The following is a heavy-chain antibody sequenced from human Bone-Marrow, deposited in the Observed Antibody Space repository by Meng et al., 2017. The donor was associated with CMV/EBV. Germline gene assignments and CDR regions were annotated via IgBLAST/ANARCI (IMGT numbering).Heavy chain of an antibody. V-gene: IGHV4-39*07. CDR3: ARHWFRVGMQYHLLYKGAFDS. CDR1: GDSTKNRNFY. J-gene: IGHJ4*02. CDR2: VYYNGDT. D-gene: IGHD2-2*02. Sequence: SETLSLTCSVSGDSTKNRNFYWGWVRQPPGKGLEWVGTVYYNGDTYYNPSLESRVTVSLDTSKNQFSLTLNSVTAADTAVYYCARHWFRVGMQYHLLYKGAFDSWGQGTLVTVSS.